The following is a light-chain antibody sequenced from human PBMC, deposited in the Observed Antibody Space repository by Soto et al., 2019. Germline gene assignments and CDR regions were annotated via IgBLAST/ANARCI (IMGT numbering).Light chain of an antibody. Sequence: QSALTQPASVSGSPGQSITISCTGTSSDIGSYNLVSWFQQHPGKAPKLMIYEANKRPSGRSNRFSGSQSGNTASLTISGLQPEDEADYYCCAYAGTSTWVFGGGTQLTVL. CDR3: CAYAGTSTWV. CDR2: EAN. J-gene: IGLJ3*02. V-gene: IGLV2-23*01. CDR1: SSDIGSYNL.